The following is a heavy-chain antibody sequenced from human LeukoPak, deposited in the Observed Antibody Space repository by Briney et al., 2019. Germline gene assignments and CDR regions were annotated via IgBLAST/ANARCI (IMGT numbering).Heavy chain of an antibody. J-gene: IGHJ4*02. Sequence: GGSLRLSCAASGFTFSSYWMSWVRQAPGKGLEWVAHIKQDGSEKYYVDSVKGRFTISRDNAKNSLYLQMNSLRAEDTAVYYCARESLKYCSGGSCYYTGGTFDYWGQGTLVTVSS. V-gene: IGHV3-7*03. D-gene: IGHD2-15*01. CDR2: IKQDGSEK. CDR3: ARESLKYCSGGSCYYTGGTFDY. CDR1: GFTFSSYW.